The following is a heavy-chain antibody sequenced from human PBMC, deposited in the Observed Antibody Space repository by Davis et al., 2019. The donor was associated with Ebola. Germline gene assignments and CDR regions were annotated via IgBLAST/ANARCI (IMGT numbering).Heavy chain of an antibody. V-gene: IGHV3-9*01. CDR3: AKARPYSSSSPFDY. D-gene: IGHD6-13*01. J-gene: IGHJ4*02. CDR2: ISWNSGSI. Sequence: PGGSLRLSCAASGFTFDDYAMHWVRQAPGKGLEWFSGISWNSGSIGYADSVKGRFTISRDNAKNSLYLQMNSLRAEDTAVYYCAKARPYSSSSPFDYWGQGTLVTVSS. CDR1: GFTFDDYA.